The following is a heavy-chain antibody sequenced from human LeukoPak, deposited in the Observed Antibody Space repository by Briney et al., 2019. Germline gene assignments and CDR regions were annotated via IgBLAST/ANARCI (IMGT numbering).Heavy chain of an antibody. J-gene: IGHJ4*02. CDR1: GYTFTSYG. CDR2: ITAYNGNT. Sequence: SVKVSFKASGYTFTSYGISWVRRAPGQGMEWMGWITAYNGNTNYAQKLQGRVTMTTDTSTSTAYMELRSLRSDDTAVYYCASSGRGQYFDYWGQGTLVTVSS. V-gene: IGHV1-18*01. D-gene: IGHD1-26*01. CDR3: ASSGRGQYFDY.